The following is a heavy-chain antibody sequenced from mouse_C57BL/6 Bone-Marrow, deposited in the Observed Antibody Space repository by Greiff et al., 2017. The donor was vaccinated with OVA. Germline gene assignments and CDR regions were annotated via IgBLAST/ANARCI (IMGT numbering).Heavy chain of an antibody. CDR2: INPSTGGT. J-gene: IGHJ1*03. CDR3: ARSYYSNVGDWYFDV. CDR1: GYSFTGYY. Sequence: EVKLQQSGPELVKPGASVKISCKASGYSFTGYYMNWVKQSPEKSLEWIGEINPSTGGTTYNQKFKAKATLTVDKSSSTAYMQLKSLTSEDSAVYYCARSYYSNVGDWYFDVWGTGTTVTVSS. V-gene: IGHV1-42*01. D-gene: IGHD2-5*01.